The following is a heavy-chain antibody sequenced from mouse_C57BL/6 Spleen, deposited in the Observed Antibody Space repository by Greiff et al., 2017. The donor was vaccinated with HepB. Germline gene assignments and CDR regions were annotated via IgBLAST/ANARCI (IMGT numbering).Heavy chain of an antibody. CDR1: GYTFTSYW. Sequence: QVQLQQPGAELVKPGASVKLSCKASGYTFTSYWMHWVKQRPGQGLEWIGMIHPNSGSTNYNEKFKSKATLTVDKSSSTAYMQLSSLTSEDSAVYYCARNPLYSNYAFDYWGQGTTLTVSS. CDR3: ARNPLYSNYAFDY. V-gene: IGHV1-64*01. J-gene: IGHJ2*01. D-gene: IGHD2-5*01. CDR2: IHPNSGST.